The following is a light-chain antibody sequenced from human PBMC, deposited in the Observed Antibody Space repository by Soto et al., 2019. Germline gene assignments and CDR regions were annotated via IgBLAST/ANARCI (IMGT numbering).Light chain of an antibody. V-gene: IGKV3-11*01. CDR2: DAS. CDR1: QSVSRY. CDR3: HQRSNWPWT. Sequence: EIVLTQSPATLSLSPGERATLSCRASQSVSRYLAWYQHKVGQAPRLLIYDASSRATGIPARFNGSGSGTDFTLTISSLEPEDFAVYYCHQRSNWPWTFGQGTKVEIK. J-gene: IGKJ1*01.